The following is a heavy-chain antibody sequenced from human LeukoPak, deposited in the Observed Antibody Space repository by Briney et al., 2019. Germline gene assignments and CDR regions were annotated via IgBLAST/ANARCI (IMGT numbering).Heavy chain of an antibody. CDR1: GFTFDDYA. CDR2: ISWNSGSI. J-gene: IGHJ5*02. CDR3: AKDHGCSGGSCYGGWFDP. D-gene: IGHD2-15*01. V-gene: IGHV3-9*01. Sequence: GGSLRLSCAASGFTFDDYAMLWVRQAPGRGLEWVSGISWNSGSIGYADSVKGRFTISRDNAKNSLYLQMNSLRAEDTALYYCAKDHGCSGGSCYGGWFDPWGQGTLVTVSS.